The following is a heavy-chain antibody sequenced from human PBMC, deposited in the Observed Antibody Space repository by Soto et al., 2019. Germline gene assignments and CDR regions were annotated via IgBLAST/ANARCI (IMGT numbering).Heavy chain of an antibody. V-gene: IGHV3-33*01. CDR3: ARIYPPPRVVVVAATPTDY. D-gene: IGHD2-15*01. CDR2: IWYDGSNK. Sequence: VGSLRLSCAASGFTFSSYGMHWVRQAPGKGLEWVAVIWYDGSNKYYADSVKGRFTISRDNSKNTLYLQMNSLRAEDTAVYYCARIYPPPRVVVVAATPTDYWGQGTLVTVSS. J-gene: IGHJ4*02. CDR1: GFTFSSYG.